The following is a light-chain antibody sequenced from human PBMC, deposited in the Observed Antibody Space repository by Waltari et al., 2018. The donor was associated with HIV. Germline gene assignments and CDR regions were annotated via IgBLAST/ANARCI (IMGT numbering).Light chain of an antibody. J-gene: IGKJ3*01. CDR2: SAS. CDR3: QQASFFPLT. V-gene: IGKV1-12*01. Sequence: DIQMTQSPSSVSGSVGDRVTINCRASQDLSNSLAWYQQRPGKAPKLLIYSASNLQTGGPSRLSGSGSGTDFTLTISSLQPEDFATYYCQQASFFPLTFGPGTKVEVK. CDR1: QDLSNS.